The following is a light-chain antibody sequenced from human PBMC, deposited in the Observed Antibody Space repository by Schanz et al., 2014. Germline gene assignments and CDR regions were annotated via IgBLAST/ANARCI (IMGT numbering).Light chain of an antibody. V-gene: IGLV1-44*01. CDR1: SSNIGTNT. J-gene: IGLJ3*02. CDR3: ASWDDSLSGWL. Sequence: QSVLTQPPSASGTPGQRVTISCSGSSSNIGTNTVIWYQQLPGTAPKLLIFINNQRPSGVPDRFSGSKSGTSASLAITGLQAEDEADYYCASWDDSLSGWLFGGGTKLTVL. CDR2: INN.